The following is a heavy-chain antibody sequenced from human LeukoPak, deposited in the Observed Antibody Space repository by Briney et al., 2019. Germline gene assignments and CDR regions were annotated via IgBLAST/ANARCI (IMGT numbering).Heavy chain of an antibody. J-gene: IGHJ3*02. D-gene: IGHD4-17*01. CDR1: GGSISSSSYY. Sequence: SETLSLTCTVSGGSISSSSYYWGWIRQPPGKGLEWIGSIYYSGSTYYNPSLKSRVTISVDTSKNQFSLKLSSVTAADTAVYYCARKSDYAPPWYGFDIWGQGTMVTVSS. CDR3: ARKSDYAPPWYGFDI. CDR2: IYYSGST. V-gene: IGHV4-39*07.